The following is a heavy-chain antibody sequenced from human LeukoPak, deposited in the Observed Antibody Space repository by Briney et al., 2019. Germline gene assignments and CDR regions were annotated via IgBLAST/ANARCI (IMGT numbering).Heavy chain of an antibody. CDR1: GYNFSNYW. D-gene: IGHD1-1*01. CDR3: VTSGQQLYYYMDV. J-gene: IGHJ6*03. CDR2: IYPGDSDT. V-gene: IGHV5-51*01. Sequence: GESLQISCKGSGYNFSNYWIGWVRQMPGKGLEWMGIIYPGDSDTRYSPSFQGQVSMSADKSISTAYLQWSSLKASDTAIYYCVTSGQQLYYYMDVWGKGTTVTVSS.